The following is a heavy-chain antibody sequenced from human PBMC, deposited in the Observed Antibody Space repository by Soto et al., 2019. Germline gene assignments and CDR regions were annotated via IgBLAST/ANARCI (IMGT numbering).Heavy chain of an antibody. CDR1: GGSIRSYY. J-gene: IGHJ4*02. D-gene: IGHD5-12*01. CDR3: ARVFRDGYALKYFNY. CDR2: IYYSGTT. Sequence: AETLASTCTVSGGSIRSYYWSWIRQPPGKVLGLIGYIYYSGTTNYNPPLKSRVTISVDTSKNQLSLKLSSVTAADTAVYYCARVFRDGYALKYFNYWGQGTLVIVSS. V-gene: IGHV4-59*01.